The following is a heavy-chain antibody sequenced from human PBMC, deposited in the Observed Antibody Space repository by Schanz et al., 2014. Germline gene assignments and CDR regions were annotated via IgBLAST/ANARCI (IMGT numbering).Heavy chain of an antibody. CDR1: GYTFTSYG. CDR3: GRDYSTGWYVDY. D-gene: IGHD6-19*01. V-gene: IGHV1-18*04. CDR2: VSGYNGKT. J-gene: IGHJ4*02. Sequence: QVQLMQSGAEVKKPGASVKVSCETSGYTFTSYGLSWVRQAPGQGLEWMGWVSGYNGKTNYAQEFRGRVTMTTDSSTSTVYMELSSLRSEDTDVYYCGRDYSTGWYVDYWGQGTLVTVSS.